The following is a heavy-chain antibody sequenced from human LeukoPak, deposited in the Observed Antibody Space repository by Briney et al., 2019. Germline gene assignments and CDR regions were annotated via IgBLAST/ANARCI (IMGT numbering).Heavy chain of an antibody. CDR1: GFTYSGSA. J-gene: IGHJ4*02. CDR2: IRSKANSYAT. V-gene: IGHV3-73*01. CDR3: TRPYRGSYYRDY. D-gene: IGHD1-26*01. Sequence: GGSLKLSCAATGFTYSGSAMHWVRPASGKGLEWVGRIRSKANSYATAYAASVKGRFTISRDDSKNTAYLQMNSLKTEDTAVYYCTRPYRGSYYRDYWGQGTLVTVSS.